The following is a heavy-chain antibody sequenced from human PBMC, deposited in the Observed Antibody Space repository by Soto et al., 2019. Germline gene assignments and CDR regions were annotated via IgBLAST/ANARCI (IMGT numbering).Heavy chain of an antibody. CDR3: ARQGSWPYYYYGLDV. J-gene: IGHJ6*02. Sequence: QVQLVQSGPEVRKPGASVKVSCEASGYTFTTSGISWVRQVPGQGLEWMGWISTYNGDTNSAQNFQGRVLMTADTSTGTAYMELMSLKSDGTAVYYCARQGSWPYYYYGLDVWGQGTTVTVSS. CDR1: GYTFTTSG. V-gene: IGHV1-18*01. CDR2: ISTYNGDT. D-gene: IGHD1-26*01.